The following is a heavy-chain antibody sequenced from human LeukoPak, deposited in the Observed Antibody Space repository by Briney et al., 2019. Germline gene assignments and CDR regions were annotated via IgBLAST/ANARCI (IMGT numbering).Heavy chain of an antibody. Sequence: GGSLRLSCAASGFTFSNAWMSWVRQAPEKGLEWVGRIKSKTDGGTTDYAAPVKGRFTISRDDSKNTLYLQMNSLKTEDTAVYYCTTDQWELHGFGYWGQGTLVTVSS. V-gene: IGHV3-15*01. D-gene: IGHD1-26*01. CDR3: TTDQWELHGFGY. J-gene: IGHJ4*02. CDR2: IKSKTDGGTT. CDR1: GFTFSNAW.